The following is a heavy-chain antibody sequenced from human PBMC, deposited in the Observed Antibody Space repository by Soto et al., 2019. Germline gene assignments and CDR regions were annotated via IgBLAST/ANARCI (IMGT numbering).Heavy chain of an antibody. V-gene: IGHV1-69*12. CDR2: IIPIFGTA. D-gene: IGHD3-3*01. J-gene: IGHJ4*02. CDR3: ARVRVRFLEWLGSEG. CDR1: GGTFSSYA. Sequence: QVQLVQSGAEVKKPGSSVKVSCKASGGTFSSYAFSWVRQAPGQGLEWMGGIIPIFGTANYAQKFQGRVTITADESTSTAYMELSSRRSEDTAVYYCARVRVRFLEWLGSEGWGQGTLVTVSS.